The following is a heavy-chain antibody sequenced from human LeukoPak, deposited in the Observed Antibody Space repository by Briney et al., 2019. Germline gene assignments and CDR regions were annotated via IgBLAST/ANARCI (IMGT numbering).Heavy chain of an antibody. CDR2: ISGRDSGT. CDR1: GFTFSNYA. V-gene: IGHV3-23*01. J-gene: IGHJ4*02. Sequence: GGSLRLSCAASGFTFSNYAMSWVRQAPGKGLEWVSAISGRDSGTYYADSVKGRFTISRDNSRNTLYLQMNSLRAEDTAVYYCAKWGDYDILTGYYDSDYWGQGTQVTVSS. CDR3: AKWGDYDILTGYYDSDY. D-gene: IGHD3-9*01.